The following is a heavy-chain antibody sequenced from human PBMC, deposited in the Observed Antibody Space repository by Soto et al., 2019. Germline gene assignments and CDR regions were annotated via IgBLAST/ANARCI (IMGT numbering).Heavy chain of an antibody. CDR3: ARGLIVVVPAATWDWFDP. Sequence: EASVKVSCKASGYTFTGYYMHWVRQAPGQGLEWMGWINPNSGGTNYAQKFQGRVTMTRDTSISTAYMELSRLRSDDTAVYYCARGLIVVVPAATWDWFDPWGQGTLVTVSS. J-gene: IGHJ5*02. D-gene: IGHD2-2*01. CDR1: GYTFTGYY. V-gene: IGHV1-2*02. CDR2: INPNSGGT.